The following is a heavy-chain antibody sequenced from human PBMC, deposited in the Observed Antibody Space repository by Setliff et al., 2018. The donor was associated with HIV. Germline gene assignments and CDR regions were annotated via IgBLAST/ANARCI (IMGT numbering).Heavy chain of an antibody. CDR1: GDSMSSSFDY. J-gene: IGHJ6*03. CDR3: ATVTMVRLIGVYHMDV. CDR2: IYHSGST. D-gene: IGHD3-10*01. V-gene: IGHV4-39*07. Sequence: SETLSLTCTVSGDSMSSSFDYWGWVRQSPGKGLEWIGEIYHSGSTNYNPSLKSRVTISVDKSNNQFSLKMNYVTAADAALYYCATVTMVRLIGVYHMDVWGKGTPVTVSS.